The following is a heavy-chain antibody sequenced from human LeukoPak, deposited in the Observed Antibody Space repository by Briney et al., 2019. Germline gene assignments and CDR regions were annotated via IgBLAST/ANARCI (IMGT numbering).Heavy chain of an antibody. V-gene: IGHV3-30*03. Sequence: GGSLRLSCAASGFTFSSYGMHWVRQAPGKGLEWVAVISYDGSNKYYADSVKGRFTISRDNSKNTLYLQMNSLRAEDTAVYYCARDLGSYYTYFDYWGQGTLVTVSS. CDR2: ISYDGSNK. CDR3: ARDLGSYYTYFDY. CDR1: GFTFSSYG. D-gene: IGHD1-26*01. J-gene: IGHJ4*02.